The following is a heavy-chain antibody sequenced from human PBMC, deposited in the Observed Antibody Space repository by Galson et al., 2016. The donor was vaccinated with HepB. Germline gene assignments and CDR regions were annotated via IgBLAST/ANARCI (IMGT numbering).Heavy chain of an antibody. CDR2: IYETGTA. V-gene: IGHV4-4*02. CDR3: TGGNLGTSATMAFDY. D-gene: IGHD4/OR15-4a*01. J-gene: IGHJ4*02. CDR1: GGSISSNYW. Sequence: SETLSLTCDVSGGSISSNYWWGWVRQSPEKGFEWIGEIYETGTANYNPSFTSRATISVDKSKNQISLRLDSVTAADTAVYSCTGGNLGTSATMAFDYWGQGTLVTVSS.